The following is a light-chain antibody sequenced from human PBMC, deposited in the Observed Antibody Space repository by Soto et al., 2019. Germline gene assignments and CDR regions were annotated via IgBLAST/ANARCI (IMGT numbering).Light chain of an antibody. Sequence: QSALTQPPSASGSPGQSVTISCTGTSSDVGGYKYVSWYQQHPGKAPKLMIFEVNKRPSGVPDRFSGSKSGNTASLTVSGRQAEDEADYYCSSYAGTNNLGVFGTGTKLTVL. CDR1: SSDVGGYKY. CDR2: EVN. CDR3: SSYAGTNNLGV. J-gene: IGLJ1*01. V-gene: IGLV2-8*01.